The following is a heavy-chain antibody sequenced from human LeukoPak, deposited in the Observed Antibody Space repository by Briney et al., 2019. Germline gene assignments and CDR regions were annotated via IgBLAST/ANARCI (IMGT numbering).Heavy chain of an antibody. Sequence: SETLSLTCTVSGGSISSYYWSWIRQPPGKGLEWIGCIYYSGYTNHKSSLKSRVTISVDTSKNQFSLKLSSVTAADTAVYYCARTTMVRGTYYMDVWGKGTTVTVSS. V-gene: IGHV4-59*01. D-gene: IGHD3-10*01. J-gene: IGHJ6*03. CDR1: GGSISSYY. CDR2: IYYSGYT. CDR3: ARTTMVRGTYYMDV.